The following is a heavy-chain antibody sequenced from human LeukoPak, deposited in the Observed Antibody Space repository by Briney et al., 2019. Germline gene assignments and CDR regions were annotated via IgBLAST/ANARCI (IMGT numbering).Heavy chain of an antibody. CDR1: GYTFTNYY. Sequence: ASVKVSCKASGYTFTNYYMHWVTQAPGQGLDWMGIINPRSGDTTYAQKLQGRVTMTSDTSTSTAYMELRSLRSDDTAVYYCARTSGQWLGYWGQGTLVTVSS. CDR3: ARTSGQWLGY. D-gene: IGHD6-19*01. J-gene: IGHJ4*02. V-gene: IGHV1-46*04. CDR2: INPRSGDT.